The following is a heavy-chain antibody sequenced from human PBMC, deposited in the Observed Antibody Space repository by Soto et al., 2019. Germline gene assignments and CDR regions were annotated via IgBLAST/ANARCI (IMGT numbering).Heavy chain of an antibody. CDR3: ARGHCRGESCFSVPFDL. CDR1: GGSIRSSY. CDR2: FFYSGTT. D-gene: IGHD2-21*01. J-gene: IGHJ4*02. V-gene: IGHV4-59*01. Sequence: PSETLSLTCNISGGSIRSSYCNWIRQPPGKGLEWIGYFFYSGTTNYNPSLKSRVTMSLDTSRNLFSLTLTSVTAADTAIYYCARGHCRGESCFSVPFDLWSPGTLVTVSS.